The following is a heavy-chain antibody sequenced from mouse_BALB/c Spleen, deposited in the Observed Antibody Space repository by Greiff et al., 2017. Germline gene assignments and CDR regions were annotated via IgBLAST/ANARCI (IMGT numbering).Heavy chain of an antibody. CDR2: INPSNGRT. CDR3: ARQLGQYYFDY. Sequence: VQLQQPGAELVKPGASVKLSCKASGYNFTSYWMHWVKQRPGQGLEWIGEINPSNGRTNYNEKFKSKATLTVDKSSSTAYMQLSSLTSEDTAVYYCARQLGQYYFDYWGQGTTLTVSS. V-gene: IGHV1S81*02. CDR1: GYNFTSYW. D-gene: IGHD3-1*01. J-gene: IGHJ2*01.